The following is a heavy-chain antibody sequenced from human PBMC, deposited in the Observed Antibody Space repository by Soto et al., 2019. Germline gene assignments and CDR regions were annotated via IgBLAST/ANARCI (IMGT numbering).Heavy chain of an antibody. D-gene: IGHD4-17*01. J-gene: IGHJ4*02. CDR1: GCTFSSYG. V-gene: IGHV1-69*13. Sequence: GAAVKVSCKASGCTFSSYGISWVRQAPGQGLEWMGWIVPIIGTANYAQKFQGRVTITADESTSTAYMELSSLRADDTGVYFCVSRSMTTDYYDHWGQGALVTVSS. CDR3: VSRSMTTDYYDH. CDR2: IVPIIGTA.